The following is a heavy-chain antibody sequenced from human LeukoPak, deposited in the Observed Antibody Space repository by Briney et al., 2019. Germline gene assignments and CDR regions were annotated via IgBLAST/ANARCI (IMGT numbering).Heavy chain of an antibody. CDR3: ARGRPINLGGIY. J-gene: IGHJ4*02. CDR1: GYTFTSHH. Sequence: ASVKVSCKASGYTFTSHHINWVRQAAGQGLEWMGWMNPDTGNTAYAQKFQARVTMTWDTSISTAYMELGSLRSEDTAVYYCARGRPINLGGIYWGQGTLVTVSS. V-gene: IGHV1-8*01. CDR2: MNPDTGNT. D-gene: IGHD3-9*01.